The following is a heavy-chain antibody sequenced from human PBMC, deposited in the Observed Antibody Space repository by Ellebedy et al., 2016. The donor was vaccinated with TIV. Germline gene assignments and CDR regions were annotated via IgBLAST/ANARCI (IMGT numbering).Heavy chain of an antibody. CDR3: ARVGWDLVADTDV. D-gene: IGHD1-26*01. J-gene: IGHJ3*01. Sequence: PGGSLRLSCTASGITFTTHNLHLVRHAPGKGLQWVAVIGHDGSNKYYAASLEGRFTISRDNSKNKLYLQMNSLRPDDTAVYYCARVGWDLVADTDVWGHGTMVTVSS. CDR2: IGHDGSNK. V-gene: IGHV3-33*01. CDR1: GITFTTHN.